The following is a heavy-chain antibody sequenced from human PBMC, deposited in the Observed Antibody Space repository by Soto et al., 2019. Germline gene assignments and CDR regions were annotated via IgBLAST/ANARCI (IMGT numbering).Heavy chain of an antibody. D-gene: IGHD3-22*01. J-gene: IGHJ6*02. Sequence: VSCKASGGTFSSYAISWVRQAPGQGLEWMGGIIPIFGTANYAQKFQGRVTITADESTSTAYMELSSLRSEDTAVYYCARERYYYDSSGYPNKGMDVWGQGTTVTVSS. CDR2: IIPIFGTA. CDR1: GGTFSSYA. CDR3: ARERYYYDSSGYPNKGMDV. V-gene: IGHV1-69*01.